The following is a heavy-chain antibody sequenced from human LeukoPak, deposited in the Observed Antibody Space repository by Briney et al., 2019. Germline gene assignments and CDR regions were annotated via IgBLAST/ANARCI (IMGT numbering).Heavy chain of an antibody. CDR3: ARETSQKGAHYMDV. Sequence: PSETLSLTCTVSGGSISSYYWGWIRQPPGKGLEWIGNIFYSGSTYYSPSLKSRVTISLDTSRNQFSLKLNSVTAADTAVYYCARETSQKGAHYMDVWGKGTTVTISS. J-gene: IGHJ6*03. CDR2: IFYSGST. CDR1: GGSISSYY. D-gene: IGHD3-16*01. V-gene: IGHV4-59*01.